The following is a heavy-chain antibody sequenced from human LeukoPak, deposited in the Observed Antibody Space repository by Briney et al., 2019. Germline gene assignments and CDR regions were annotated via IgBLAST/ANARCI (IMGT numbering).Heavy chain of an antibody. Sequence: SETLSLTCTVSGGSISSSSYYWGWIRQPPGKGLEWIGSIYYSGSTYYNPSLRSRVTISVDTSKNQFSLKLSSVTAADTAVYYCARGMRRRGMVRGVFDYWGQGTLVTVSS. D-gene: IGHD3-10*01. J-gene: IGHJ4*02. V-gene: IGHV4-39*07. CDR2: IYYSGST. CDR1: GGSISSSSYY. CDR3: ARGMRRRGMVRGVFDY.